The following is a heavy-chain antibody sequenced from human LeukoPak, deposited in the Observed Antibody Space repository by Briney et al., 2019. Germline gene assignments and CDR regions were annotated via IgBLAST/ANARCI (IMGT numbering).Heavy chain of an antibody. CDR1: GGSISSSSYY. V-gene: IGHV4-39*01. CDR3: AGMRITTPTVRTLDY. Sequence: PAETVSLTCTVSGGSISSSSYYWGGIRQPPGKGLEWIGSIYYSGSTYYNPSLKSRVTISVDTSKNQFSLKLSSVTAADTAVYYCAGMRITTPTVRTLDYWGQGTLVTVSS. J-gene: IGHJ4*02. D-gene: IGHD1-14*01. CDR2: IYYSGST.